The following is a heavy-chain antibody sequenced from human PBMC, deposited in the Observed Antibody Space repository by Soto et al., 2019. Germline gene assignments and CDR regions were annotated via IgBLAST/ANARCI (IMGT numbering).Heavy chain of an antibody. D-gene: IGHD3-3*01. CDR2: ISSKGYGGTA. V-gene: IGHV3-49*03. CDR3: ARAGTIFGVLTY. J-gene: IGHJ4*02. Sequence: PGGSLRLSCTASGYTIGDYSLSWFRQAPGKGLEWVGFISSKGYGGTAKYAASVMGRFTVSRDDSNNIAYLQMNSLKTEDTAVYYCARAGTIFGVLTYWGQGTLVTVSS. CDR1: GYTIGDYS.